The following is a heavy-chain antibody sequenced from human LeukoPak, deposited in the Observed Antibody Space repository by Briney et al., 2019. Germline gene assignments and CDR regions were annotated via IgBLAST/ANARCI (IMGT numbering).Heavy chain of an antibody. CDR2: ISGSGST. CDR1: GGSVTSAAYY. Sequence: PSQTPSLTCTVSGGSVTSAAYYWTWIRQPAGKRLEWIGRISGSGSTNYNPSLRSRLTLSVDTSENQFSLNLSSVTAADTAVYFCARDGFWFGELTSTSVYYGLDVWGQGTAVTVSS. CDR3: ARDGFWFGELTSTSVYYGLDV. J-gene: IGHJ6*02. D-gene: IGHD3-10*01. V-gene: IGHV4-61*02.